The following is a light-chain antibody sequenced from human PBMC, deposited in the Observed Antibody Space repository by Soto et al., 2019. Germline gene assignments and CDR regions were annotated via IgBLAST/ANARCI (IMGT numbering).Light chain of an antibody. CDR3: MQALQTGT. CDR2: LGS. Sequence: DIVMTQSPLSLPVTPGEPASISCRSSQSLLHSNGYNYLDWYLQKPGQSPQLLIYLGSNRASGVPDRSSGSGSGTDFTLKISRVEAEDVGVYYCMQALQTGTFGQGTKVEIK. V-gene: IGKV2-28*01. CDR1: QSLLHSNGYNY. J-gene: IGKJ1*01.